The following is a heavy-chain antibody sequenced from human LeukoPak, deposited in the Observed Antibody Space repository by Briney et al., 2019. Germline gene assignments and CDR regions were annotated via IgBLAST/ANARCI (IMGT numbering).Heavy chain of an antibody. Sequence: ASVKVSCKVSGGTFGSYGISWLRQAPGQGLEWMGGITPMFGAPKYAQKFQDRVAITTDVSTSTAYMELSRLRSEDTAVYYCAREITVIRGSRDAFNIWGQGTMVTVSS. V-gene: IGHV1-69*05. CDR2: ITPMFGAP. D-gene: IGHD3-22*01. CDR3: AREITVIRGSRDAFNI. CDR1: GGTFGSYG. J-gene: IGHJ3*02.